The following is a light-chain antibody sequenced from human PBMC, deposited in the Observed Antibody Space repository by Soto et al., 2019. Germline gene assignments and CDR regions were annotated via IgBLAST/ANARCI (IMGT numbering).Light chain of an antibody. CDR2: STS. CDR1: QSVGRS. J-gene: IGKJ4*01. V-gene: IGKV3-15*01. Sequence: EVVMTQSPATVSVSPGEGATLSCRASQSVGRSLAWYQQKSGQAPRLLISSTSTRATGSPARFSGSGSGTEFTLISSSLQAEDFAVYYCQQYYFWPLTFGGGTNVEI. CDR3: QQYYFWPLT.